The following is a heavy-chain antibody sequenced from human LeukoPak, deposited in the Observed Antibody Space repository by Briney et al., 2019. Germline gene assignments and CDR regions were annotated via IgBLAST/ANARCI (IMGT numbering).Heavy chain of an antibody. CDR2: IGERGDIT. J-gene: IGHJ6*02. D-gene: IGHD6-19*01. V-gene: IGHV3-23*01. Sequence: GRSLRLSCAASGFTFSSYAMSWVRQAPGKGLEWVSVIGERGDITYYADSVKGRFTLSRDNSKNTLYLQMNSLRAEDTAVYYCAKEYGSGWKLIGVWGQGTTVTVSS. CDR3: AKEYGSGWKLIGV. CDR1: GFTFSSYA.